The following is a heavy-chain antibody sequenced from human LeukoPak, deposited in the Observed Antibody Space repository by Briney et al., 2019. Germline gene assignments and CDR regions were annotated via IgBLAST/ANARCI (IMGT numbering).Heavy chain of an antibody. J-gene: IGHJ4*02. Sequence: GGSLRLSCAASGFILSNYAMHWVRQPAGKGLEWVSALGTAGDTFYAGSVKGRFTISRDNAKNSLYLQMNSLRAEDTALYYCAKDRYYDSSGYLDYWGQGTLVTVSS. CDR3: AKDRYYDSSGYLDY. CDR1: GFILSNYA. V-gene: IGHV3-13*01. D-gene: IGHD3-22*01. CDR2: LGTAGDT.